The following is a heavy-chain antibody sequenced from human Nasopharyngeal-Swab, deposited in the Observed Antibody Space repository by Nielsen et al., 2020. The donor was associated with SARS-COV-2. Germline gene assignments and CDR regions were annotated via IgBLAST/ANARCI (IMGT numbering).Heavy chain of an antibody. V-gene: IGHV4-39*01. CDR1: GGSVSTTTYF. Sequence: GSLRLSCPVSGGSVSTTTYFWGWIRQPQGKGLEWIGTVDYSGSTYYNPSLKSRVTISVDTSKNQFSLKLNSVTATDTAVYYCARGYGSFPYYFDHWGQGTLVTVSS. D-gene: IGHD1-26*01. CDR3: ARGYGSFPYYFDH. CDR2: VDYSGST. J-gene: IGHJ4*02.